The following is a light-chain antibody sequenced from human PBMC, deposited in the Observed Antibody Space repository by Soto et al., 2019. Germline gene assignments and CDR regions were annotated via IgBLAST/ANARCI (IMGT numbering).Light chain of an antibody. Sequence: SYELTQPPSVSVSPGQTARITCSGDALPKQYVYWYQQKPGQAPVLVMYKDSERPSGIPERFSGSSSGTTVTLTISGVQAEVEADYYCQSADSSGTSFGGGTKLTVL. J-gene: IGLJ2*01. CDR1: ALPKQY. CDR2: KDS. CDR3: QSADSSGTS. V-gene: IGLV3-25*02.